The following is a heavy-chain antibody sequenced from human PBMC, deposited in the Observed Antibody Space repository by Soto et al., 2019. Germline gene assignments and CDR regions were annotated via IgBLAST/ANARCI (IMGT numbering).Heavy chain of an antibody. Sequence: SLRLSCAASGFTFSSYARHWFRQAPGKGLEWVAVISYDGSNKYYADSVKGRFTISRDNSKNTLYLQMNSLRAEDTAVYYCARGPRFLELSHPTYYYYYGMDVCGQGNTVTVYS. J-gene: IGHJ6*02. CDR3: ARGPRFLELSHPTYYYYYGMDV. CDR2: ISYDGSNK. CDR1: GFTFSSYA. D-gene: IGHD3-3*01. V-gene: IGHV3-30-3*01.